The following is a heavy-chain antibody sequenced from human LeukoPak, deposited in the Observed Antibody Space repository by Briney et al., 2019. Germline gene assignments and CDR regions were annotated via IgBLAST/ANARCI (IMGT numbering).Heavy chain of an antibody. CDR1: GFTFSSYA. CDR3: ARDKYSHDSGNSLRYDY. D-gene: IGHD3-10*01. Sequence: PGGSLRLTCAASGFTFSSYAMSWIRQAPGKGLEWISYISSGGTTIYNADSVKGRFTISRDNTKNSLYLQMNSLRAEDTAVYYCARDKYSHDSGNSLRYDYWGQGTLVTVSS. V-gene: IGHV3-11*01. CDR2: ISSGGTTI. J-gene: IGHJ4*02.